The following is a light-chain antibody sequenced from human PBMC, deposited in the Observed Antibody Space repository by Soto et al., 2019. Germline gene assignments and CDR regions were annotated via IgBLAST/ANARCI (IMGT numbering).Light chain of an antibody. CDR3: QQYNNWPFIT. V-gene: IGKV3-15*01. Sequence: EIFMTQSPATLSVSPGERATLSWGASQSVRGNLAWYQQKPGQSPRLLIYGASSRATGIPARFSGSGSGTEFTLTISSLKSEDFAVYYCQQYNNWPFITFGHGTRLEIK. CDR2: GAS. CDR1: QSVRGN. J-gene: IGKJ5*01.